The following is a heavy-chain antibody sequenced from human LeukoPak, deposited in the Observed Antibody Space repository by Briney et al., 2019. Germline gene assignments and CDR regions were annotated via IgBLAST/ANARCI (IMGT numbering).Heavy chain of an antibody. D-gene: IGHD6-19*01. Sequence: PSETLSLTCTVSGGSISSSSYYWGWIRQPPGKGLEWIGSIYFSGNTYYNPSLKSRVNISVDTSKNQFSLKLSSVTAADTAVYYCARQRYSSGWYIDCWGQGTLATVSS. J-gene: IGHJ4*02. V-gene: IGHV4-39*01. CDR1: GGSISSSSYY. CDR2: IYFSGNT. CDR3: ARQRYSSGWYIDC.